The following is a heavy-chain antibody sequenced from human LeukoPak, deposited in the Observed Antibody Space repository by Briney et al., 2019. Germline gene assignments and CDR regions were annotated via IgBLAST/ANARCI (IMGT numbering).Heavy chain of an antibody. D-gene: IGHD6-19*01. CDR1: GFTASSNY. CDR3: ARVSGWLFDY. CDR2: IYSGGST. J-gene: IGHJ4*02. V-gene: IGHV3-53*01. Sequence: PGGSLRLSCAASGFTASSNYMSWVRQAPGKGLEWVSVIYSGGSTYYADSVKGRFTISRDNSKNTLYLQMNSLRAEDTAVYYCARVSGWLFDYWGQGTLVTVSS.